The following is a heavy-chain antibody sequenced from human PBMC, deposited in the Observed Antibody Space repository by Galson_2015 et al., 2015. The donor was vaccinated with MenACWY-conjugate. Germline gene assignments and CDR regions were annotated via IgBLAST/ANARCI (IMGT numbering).Heavy chain of an antibody. V-gene: IGHV3-23*01. CDR1: GFTFSND. Sequence: SLRLSCAASGFTFSNDMSWVRQAPGTGLEWVSSIKNSGGSTYYADSVKGRFTISRDNSKRALYLQMNSLRAEDTAVYYCARSPRRFTVPTPRWFYFDYWGQGTLVTVSS. J-gene: IGHJ4*02. D-gene: IGHD4-17*01. CDR3: ARSPRRFTVPTPRWFYFDY. CDR2: IKNSGGST.